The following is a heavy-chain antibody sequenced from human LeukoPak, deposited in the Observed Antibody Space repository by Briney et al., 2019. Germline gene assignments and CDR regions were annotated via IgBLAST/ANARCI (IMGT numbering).Heavy chain of an antibody. V-gene: IGHV4-59*01. CDR2: ISYSGST. J-gene: IGHJ3*02. D-gene: IGHD1-26*01. Sequence: SETLSLTCTVSGGSIRRYYWGWIRQPPGKELGWIGYISYSGSTDYDPSPRSRVTISVDTSKNKFSLKLTSVTAADTAVYYWARGWSIVGASSAFDIWGQGTMVTVSS. CDR3: ARGWSIVGASSAFDI. CDR1: GGSIRRYY.